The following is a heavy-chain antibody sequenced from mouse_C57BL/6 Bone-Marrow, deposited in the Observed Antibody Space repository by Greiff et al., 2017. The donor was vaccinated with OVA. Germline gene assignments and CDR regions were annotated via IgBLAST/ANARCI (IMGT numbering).Heavy chain of an antibody. Sequence: LMESGASVKISCKASGYAFSSYWMIWVKQRPGKGLERIGQIYPGDGDTNYNGKFKGKATLTADKSSSTAYMQLSSLTSEDSAVYFCATIYYYGSSWYFDVWGTGTTVTVSS. V-gene: IGHV1-80*01. CDR1: GYAFSSYW. D-gene: IGHD1-1*01. J-gene: IGHJ1*03. CDR2: IYPGDGDT. CDR3: ATIYYYGSSWYFDV.